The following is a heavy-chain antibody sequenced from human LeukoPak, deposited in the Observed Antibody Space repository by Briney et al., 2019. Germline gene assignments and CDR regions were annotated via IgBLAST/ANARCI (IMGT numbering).Heavy chain of an antibody. CDR2: INHSGST. CDR3: ARRRSYYDGLDY. J-gene: IGHJ4*02. CDR1: GGSFSGYY. V-gene: IGHV4-34*01. D-gene: IGHD1-26*01. Sequence: SETLSLTCAVYGGSFSGYYWSWIRQPPGKGLEWIGEINHSGSTYYNPSLKSRVTISIDTSKNQFSLKLSSVTATDTAVYYCARRRSYYDGLDYWGQGTLVTVSS.